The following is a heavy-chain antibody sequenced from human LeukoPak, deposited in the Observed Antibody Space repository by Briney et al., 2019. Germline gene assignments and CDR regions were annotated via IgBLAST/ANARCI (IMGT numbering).Heavy chain of an antibody. J-gene: IGHJ5*02. CDR1: GFTFCSYA. CDR3: AKDGRGYSSSWPNWFDP. V-gene: IGHV3-23*01. CDR2: ICGSGDDT. Sequence: WGSLRLSFAASGFTFCSYAMSWGRPAPGKGVGWGSAICGSGDDTYYADSVKGRFTISRDNSKNTLYLQMNSLRAEDTAVYNCAKDGRGYSSSWPNWFDPWGQGTLVIVSS. D-gene: IGHD6-13*01.